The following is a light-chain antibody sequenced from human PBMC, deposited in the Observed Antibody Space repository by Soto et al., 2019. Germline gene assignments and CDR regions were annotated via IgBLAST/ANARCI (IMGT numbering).Light chain of an antibody. CDR2: AAS. J-gene: IGKJ2*01. CDR3: QQSYSTPPDT. V-gene: IGKV1-39*01. Sequence: DIQMTQSPSSLSASVGDRVTITCRASQSIISYLNWYQQKPAKAPKLLIYAASSLPSGVPSRFSCSGSGTDFTLTISMLQPEGFASYYYQQSYSTPPDTFGQGTKLEIK. CDR1: QSIISY.